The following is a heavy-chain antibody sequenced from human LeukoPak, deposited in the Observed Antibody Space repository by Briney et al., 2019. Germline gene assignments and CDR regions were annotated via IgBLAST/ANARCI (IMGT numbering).Heavy chain of an antibody. Sequence: SVKVSCKASAGTFSSYAISWVRQAPGQGLEWMGRIIPILGIASYAQKFQGRVTITADKSTSTAYMELSSLRSEDTAVYYCASQMYYYGSGSYYGVYGMDVWGQGTTVTVSS. CDR3: ASQMYYYGSGSYYGVYGMDV. CDR2: IIPILGIA. V-gene: IGHV1-69*04. D-gene: IGHD3-10*01. J-gene: IGHJ6*02. CDR1: AGTFSSYA.